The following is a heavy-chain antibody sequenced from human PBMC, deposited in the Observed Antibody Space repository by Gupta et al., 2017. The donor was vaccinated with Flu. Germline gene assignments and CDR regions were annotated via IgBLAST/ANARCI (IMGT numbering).Heavy chain of an antibody. CDR3: AKLVVLQQHIECDN. J-gene: IGHJ4*02. CDR2: IYYRGST. CDR1: GVSISDYY. Sequence: QVQLQESGPGLVKPSETLSVTCTVSGVSISDYYWSWIRQPPGKGMEWIGDIYYRGSTNHSPSLKSRVSMSGDNSKKPLYLTMNNVKAADTAVYYCAKLVVLQQHIECDNWGQGTLVTV. D-gene: IGHD3-22*01. V-gene: IGHV4-59*08.